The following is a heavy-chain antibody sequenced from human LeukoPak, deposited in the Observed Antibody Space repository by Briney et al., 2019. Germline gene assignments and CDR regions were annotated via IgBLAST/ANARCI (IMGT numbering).Heavy chain of an antibody. V-gene: IGHV3-23*01. J-gene: IGHJ5*02. CDR1: GFTFSSYA. Sequence: GGSLRLSCAASGFTFSSYAMSWVRQAPGKGLEWVSAISGSGGSTYYADSVKGRFTISRDNSKNTLYLQMNSLRAEDTAVYYCAKGGVFWWELLLGWFDPWGQGTLVTVSS. CDR2: ISGSGGST. D-gene: IGHD1-26*01. CDR3: AKGGVFWWELLLGWFDP.